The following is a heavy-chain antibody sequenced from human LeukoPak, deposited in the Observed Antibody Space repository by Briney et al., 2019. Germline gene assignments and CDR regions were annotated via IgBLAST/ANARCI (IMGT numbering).Heavy chain of an antibody. CDR2: IKQDGRER. V-gene: IGHV3-7*01. CDR1: GFTVSSNY. CDR3: TRDEAAATN. J-gene: IGHJ4*02. Sequence: GGSLRLSCAASGFTVSSNYMSWVRQAPGKGPEWVANIKQDGRERHYVDSVKGRFTISRDIAKTSLYLQMNSLRAEDTAVYYCTRDEAAATNWGQGTLVTVSS. D-gene: IGHD6-13*01.